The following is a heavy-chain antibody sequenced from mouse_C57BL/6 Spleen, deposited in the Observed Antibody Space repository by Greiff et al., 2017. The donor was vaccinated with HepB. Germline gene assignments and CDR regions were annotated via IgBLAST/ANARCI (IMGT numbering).Heavy chain of an antibody. Sequence: VQLQESGAELVRPGTSVKVSCKASGYAFTNYLIEWVKQRPGQGLEWIGVINPGSGGTNYNEKFKGKATLTADKSSSTAYMQLSSLTSEDSAVYFCARDTTVRWYFDVWGTGTTVTVSS. V-gene: IGHV1-54*01. CDR2: INPGSGGT. CDR1: GYAFTNYL. CDR3: ARDTTVRWYFDV. J-gene: IGHJ1*03. D-gene: IGHD1-1*01.